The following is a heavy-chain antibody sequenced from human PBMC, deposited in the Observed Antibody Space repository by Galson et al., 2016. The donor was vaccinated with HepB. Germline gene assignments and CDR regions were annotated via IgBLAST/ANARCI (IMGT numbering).Heavy chain of an antibody. CDR3: ARPRDNYGHAIDI. CDR1: GFTFRNYH. Sequence: SLRLSCAGSGFTFRNYHMNWVRQTPGKGLEWVSSISSGSAYKYYADSVKGRFSIFRGNAKNPLYLQMNSLRVVDTAVYYCARPRDNYGHAIDIWGQGTMVTVSS. V-gene: IGHV3-21*01. J-gene: IGHJ3*02. D-gene: IGHD3-10*01. CDR2: ISSGSAYK.